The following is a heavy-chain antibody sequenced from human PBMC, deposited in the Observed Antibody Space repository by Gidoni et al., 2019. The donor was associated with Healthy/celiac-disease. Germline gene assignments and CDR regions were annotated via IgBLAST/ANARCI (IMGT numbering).Heavy chain of an antibody. Sequence: QVTLKESGPVLVKPTETLTLTCTVSGFSLSNASMGVSWIRQPPGKALEWLAHIFSNDEKSYSTSLKSRLTISKDTSKSQVVLTMTNMDPVDTATYYCARILGMITFGGVIVPYYFDYWGQGTLVTVSS. CDR2: IFSNDEK. J-gene: IGHJ4*02. V-gene: IGHV2-26*01. CDR3: ARILGMITFGGVIVPYYFDY. D-gene: IGHD3-16*02. CDR1: GFSLSNASMG.